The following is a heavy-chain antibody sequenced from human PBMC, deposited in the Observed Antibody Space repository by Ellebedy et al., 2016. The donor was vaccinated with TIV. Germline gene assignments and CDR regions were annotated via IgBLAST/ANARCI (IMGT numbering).Heavy chain of an antibody. J-gene: IGHJ4*02. D-gene: IGHD1-26*01. CDR2: INHSGST. V-gene: IGHV4-34*01. Sequence: SETLSLTXAVYGGSFSGYYWSWIRQPPGKGLEWIGEINHSGSTNYNPSLKSRVTISVDTSKNQSSLKLSSVTAADTAVYYCARSRGSSPTFDYWGQGTLVTVSS. CDR1: GGSFSGYY. CDR3: ARSRGSSPTFDY.